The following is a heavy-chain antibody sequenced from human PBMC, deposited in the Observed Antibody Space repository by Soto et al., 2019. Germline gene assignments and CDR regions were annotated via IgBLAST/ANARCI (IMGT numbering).Heavy chain of an antibody. CDR3: ARGDCSSTICYIWDNWFDP. CDR2: IYYSGRT. Sequence: QVQLQESGPGLVKPSETLSLTCTVSGGSISSYYWSWIRQPPGKGLEWIGYIYYSGRTNYNPSLKSRVTISVDTSKNQFSLKLSSVTAADTAVYYCARGDCSSTICYIWDNWFDPWGQGTLVIVSS. V-gene: IGHV4-59*01. D-gene: IGHD2-2*02. CDR1: GGSISSYY. J-gene: IGHJ5*02.